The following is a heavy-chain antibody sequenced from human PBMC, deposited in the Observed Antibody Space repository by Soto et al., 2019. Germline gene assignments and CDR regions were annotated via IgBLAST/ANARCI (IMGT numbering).Heavy chain of an antibody. CDR3: ARDQGIAVAVFDY. D-gene: IGHD6-19*01. CDR2: IYYSGST. Sequence: ETLSLTCTVSGGSVSSGSYYWSWIRQPPGKGLEWIGYIYYSGSTNYNPSLKSRVTISVDTSKNQISLKPSSVTAADTAVYYCARDQGIAVAVFDYWGQGTLVTVSS. V-gene: IGHV4-61*01. CDR1: GGSVSSGSYY. J-gene: IGHJ4*02.